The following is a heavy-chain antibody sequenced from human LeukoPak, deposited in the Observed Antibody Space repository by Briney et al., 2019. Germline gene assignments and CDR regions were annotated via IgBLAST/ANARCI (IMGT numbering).Heavy chain of an antibody. J-gene: IGHJ6*02. D-gene: IGHD2-15*01. CDR2: IIPILGIA. Sequence: SVTVSCKASGGTFSSYAISWVRQAPGQGLEWMGRIIPILGIANYAQKFQGRVTITADKSTSTAYMELSSLRSEDTAVYYCARDVGGYYYYGMDVWGQGTTVTVSS. CDR1: GGTFSSYA. V-gene: IGHV1-69*04. CDR3: ARDVGGYYYYGMDV.